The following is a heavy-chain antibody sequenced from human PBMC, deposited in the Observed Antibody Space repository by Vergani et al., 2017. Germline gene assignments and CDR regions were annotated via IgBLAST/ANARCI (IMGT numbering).Heavy chain of an antibody. CDR1: GYTFTGYY. CDR2: INPNSGGT. Sequence: QVQLVQSGAEVKKPGASVKVSCKASGYTFTGYYIHWVRQAPGQGLEWMGRINPNSGGTNYAQKFQGRVTMTRDASISTAYMEMSRLRSDDTAVYYCARPLGAPAVAGTDWFDPWGQGTQVTGSS. D-gene: IGHD6-19*01. CDR3: ARPLGAPAVAGTDWFDP. V-gene: IGHV1-2*06. J-gene: IGHJ5*02.